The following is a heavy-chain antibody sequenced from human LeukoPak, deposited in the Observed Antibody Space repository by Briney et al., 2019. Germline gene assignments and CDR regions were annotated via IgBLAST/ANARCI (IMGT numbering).Heavy chain of an antibody. CDR2: INHSGST. V-gene: IGHV4-34*01. J-gene: IGHJ4*02. CDR1: DDSITMYY. Sequence: SETLSLTCTVSDDSITMYYWTWIRQPPGKGLEWIGEINHSGSTNYNPSLKSRVTISVDTSKNQFSLKLSSVTAADTAVYYCARGRRGVWWLSPDFDYWGQGTLVTVSS. D-gene: IGHD3-22*01. CDR3: ARGRRGVWWLSPDFDY.